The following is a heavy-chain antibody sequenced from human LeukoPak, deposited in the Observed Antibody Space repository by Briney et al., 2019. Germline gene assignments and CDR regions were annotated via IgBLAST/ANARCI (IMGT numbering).Heavy chain of an antibody. Sequence: ASVKVSCKASGYTFTGYYLHWVRQAPGQGLEWVGRINPNSAGTNYTQEFQGRITMTRDTSISTAYMGLNKLTFDDTAVYYCARKDLSGYSSLDYWGQGTLVTVSS. CDR2: INPNSAGT. CDR3: ARKDLSGYSSLDY. D-gene: IGHD5-18*01. J-gene: IGHJ4*02. CDR1: GYTFTGYY. V-gene: IGHV1-2*06.